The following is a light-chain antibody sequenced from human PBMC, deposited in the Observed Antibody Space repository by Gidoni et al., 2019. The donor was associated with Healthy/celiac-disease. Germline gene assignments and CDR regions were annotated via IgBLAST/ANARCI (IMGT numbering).Light chain of an antibody. V-gene: IGLV3-1*01. CDR3: QAWASSTAGV. J-gene: IGLJ1*01. Sequence: SYELTQPPSVSGSPGQTASITCSGDKWGDKYACWYQQKPGQSPVLVIYQDSKRPSGIPARFSGSNSGNTATLTISGTQAMDEADYYCQAWASSTAGVFGTGTKVTVL. CDR1: KWGDKY. CDR2: QDS.